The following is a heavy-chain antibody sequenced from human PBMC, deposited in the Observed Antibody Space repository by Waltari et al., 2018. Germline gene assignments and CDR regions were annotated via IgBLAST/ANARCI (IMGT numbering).Heavy chain of an antibody. D-gene: IGHD3-16*02. V-gene: IGHV3-23*01. J-gene: IGHJ5*02. Sequence: EVQLLESGGGLVQPGGSLRLSCAASGFTFSSYAMSWVRQAPGKGLEWVSAISGSGGSTYYADSVKGRFTISRDNSKNTLYLQMNSLRAEDTAVYYCASFTFGGVIVDFNWFDPWGQGTLVTVSS. CDR2: ISGSGGST. CDR1: GFTFSSYA. CDR3: ASFTFGGVIVDFNWFDP.